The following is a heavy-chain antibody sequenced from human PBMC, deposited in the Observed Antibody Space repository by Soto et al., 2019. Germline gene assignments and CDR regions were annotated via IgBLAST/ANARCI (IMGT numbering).Heavy chain of an antibody. CDR3: ARVFGVGWSYNWFDP. V-gene: IGHV1-69*13. Sequence: SVKVSCKASGVTFSSYAISWVRQAPGQGLEWMGGIIPIFGTANYAQKFQGRVTITADESTSTAYMELSSLRSEDTAVYYCARVFGVGWSYNWFDPWGQGTLVTVSS. D-gene: IGHD3-10*01. J-gene: IGHJ5*02. CDR1: GVTFSSYA. CDR2: IIPIFGTA.